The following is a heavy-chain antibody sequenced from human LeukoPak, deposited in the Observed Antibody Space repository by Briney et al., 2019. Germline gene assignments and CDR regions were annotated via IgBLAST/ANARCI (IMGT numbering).Heavy chain of an antibody. CDR2: INWNGGST. Sequence: GGSLRLSCAASGFTFDDYGMSWVRQAPGKGLEWVSGINWNGGSTGYADSVKGRFTISRDNAKNSPYLQMNSLRAEDTAVYYCAKGGYRGQLVRTLLFDYWGQGILVTVSS. D-gene: IGHD6-6*01. V-gene: IGHV3-20*04. J-gene: IGHJ4*02. CDR1: GFTFDDYG. CDR3: AKGGYRGQLVRTLLFDY.